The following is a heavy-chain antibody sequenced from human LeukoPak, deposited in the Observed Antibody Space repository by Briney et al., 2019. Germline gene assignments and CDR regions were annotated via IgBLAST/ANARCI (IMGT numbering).Heavy chain of an antibody. V-gene: IGHV3-30*04. J-gene: IGHJ4*02. Sequence: PGGSLRLSCAASGFTFSSYAMHWVRQAPGKGLEWVAVISYDGSNKYYADSVKGRFTISRDNSKNTLYLQMDSLRAEDTAVYYCARDRQQLGIFDYWGQGTLVTVSS. CDR3: ARDRQQLGIFDY. CDR1: GFTFSSYA. CDR2: ISYDGSNK. D-gene: IGHD6-13*01.